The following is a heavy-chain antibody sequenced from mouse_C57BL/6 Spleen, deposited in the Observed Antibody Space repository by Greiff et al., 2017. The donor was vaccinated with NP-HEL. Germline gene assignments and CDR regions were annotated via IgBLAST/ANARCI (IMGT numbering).Heavy chain of an antibody. D-gene: IGHD1-1*01. Sequence: VQLQQSGAELVKPGASVKLSCKASGYTFTEYTIHWVKQRSGQGLEWIGWFYPGSGSIKYNEKFKDKATLTADKSSSTVYMELSSLTSEESAVYFCARHEYYCGRPYYAMDYWGQGTSVTVAS. J-gene: IGHJ4*01. CDR3: ARHEYYCGRPYYAMDY. V-gene: IGHV1-62-2*01. CDR2: FYPGSGSI. CDR1: GYTFTEYT.